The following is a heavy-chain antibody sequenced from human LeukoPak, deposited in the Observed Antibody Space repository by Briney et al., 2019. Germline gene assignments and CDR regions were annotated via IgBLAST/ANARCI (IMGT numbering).Heavy chain of an antibody. CDR3: ARDPVRYFDWLHGDYGMDV. J-gene: IGHJ6*04. Sequence: GGSLRLSCAASGFTFSSYEMNWVRQAPGKGLEWVSYIGSSGSTIYYADSVKGRFTISRDNAKNSLYLQMNSLRAEDTAVYYCARDPVRYFDWLHGDYGMDVWGKGTTVTVSS. V-gene: IGHV3-48*03. D-gene: IGHD3-9*01. CDR2: IGSSGSTI. CDR1: GFTFSSYE.